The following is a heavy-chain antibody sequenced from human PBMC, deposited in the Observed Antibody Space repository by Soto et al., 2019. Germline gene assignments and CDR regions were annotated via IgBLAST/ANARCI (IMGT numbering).Heavy chain of an antibody. V-gene: IGHV4-39*01. CDR3: ARLGTMVRGVIIDY. J-gene: IGHJ4*02. CDR1: GGNIIGSGYY. CDR2: IYYSGST. Sequence: SEPQCLTCTVSGGNIIGSGYYWGWISKPPGKGLEWIGSIYYSGSTYYNPSLKSRVTISVDTSKNQFSLKLSSVTAADTAVYYCARLGTMVRGVIIDYWGQGTLVTVSS. D-gene: IGHD3-10*01.